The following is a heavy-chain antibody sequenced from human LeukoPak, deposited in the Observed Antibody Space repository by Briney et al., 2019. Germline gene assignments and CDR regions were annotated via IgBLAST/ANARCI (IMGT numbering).Heavy chain of an antibody. CDR2: TSSSGSTI. CDR1: GLTFSSYE. J-gene: IGHJ6*04. V-gene: IGHV3-48*03. CDR3: AELGITMIGGV. Sequence: GGSLRLSCAASGLTFSSYEMNSVRQAPGRGLGWVSYTSSSGSTIYYADSVKGRFTISRDNAKNSLYLQMNSLRAEDTAVYYCAELGITMIGGVWGKGTTVTISS. D-gene: IGHD3-10*02.